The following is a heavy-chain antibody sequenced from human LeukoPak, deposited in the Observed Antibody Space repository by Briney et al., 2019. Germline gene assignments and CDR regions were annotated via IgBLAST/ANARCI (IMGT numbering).Heavy chain of an antibody. Sequence: SETLSLTCTVSGGSISSYYWSWIRQPAGKGLEWIGRIYTSGSTNYNPSLKSRVTMSVDTSKNQFSLKLSSVTAADTAVYYCARDVGDFWSGYPSDYFDYWGRGTLVTVSS. V-gene: IGHV4-4*07. CDR2: IYTSGST. J-gene: IGHJ4*02. D-gene: IGHD3-3*01. CDR3: ARDVGDFWSGYPSDYFDY. CDR1: GGSISSYY.